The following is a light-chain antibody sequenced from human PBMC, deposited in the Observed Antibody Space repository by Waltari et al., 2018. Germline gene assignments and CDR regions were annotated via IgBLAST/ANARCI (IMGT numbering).Light chain of an antibody. CDR1: QSVLYNYDNKNY. J-gene: IGKJ1*01. CDR2: WAS. Sequence: DIVMTQSPDSLAVSLGERATINCKSSQSVLYNYDNKNYLAWYQQKPGQPPKLLIYWASTRESGVPDRFSGSGSGTDFTLTITSVQAEDVAVYYCQQYYGTPPRTFGQGTKVEIK. V-gene: IGKV4-1*01. CDR3: QQYYGTPPRT.